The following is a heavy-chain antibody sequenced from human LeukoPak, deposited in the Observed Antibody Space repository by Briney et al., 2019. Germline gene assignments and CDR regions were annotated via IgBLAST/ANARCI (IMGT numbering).Heavy chain of an antibody. CDR3: ARVKGSGSWYGAFDI. CDR2: INWNGGST. D-gene: IGHD6-13*01. J-gene: IGHJ3*02. V-gene: IGHV3-20*01. Sequence: GGSLRLSCAASGFTFDDYGMSWVRQAPGKGLEWVSGINWNGGSTGYADSVKGRFTISRDNAKNSLYLQMNSLRAEDTALYHCARVKGSGSWYGAFDIWGQGTMVTVSS. CDR1: GFTFDDYG.